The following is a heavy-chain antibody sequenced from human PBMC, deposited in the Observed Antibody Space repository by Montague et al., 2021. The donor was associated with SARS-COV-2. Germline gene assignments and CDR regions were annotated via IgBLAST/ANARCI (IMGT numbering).Heavy chain of an antibody. J-gene: IGHJ4*02. V-gene: IGHV4-61*01. D-gene: IGHD3-3*01. Sequence: SETLSLTCTVSGVSVSNRYTHWSWIRQSPGRGLEWIGHIDYGGSPNYSPSLHSRVTISLDTSKNQLSLRLNSATAADTAVYYCGRQKYDFWSGRFPDHFDSWGQGTLVTVSS. CDR1: GVSVSNRYTH. CDR3: GRQKYDFWSGRFPDHFDS. CDR2: IDYGGSP.